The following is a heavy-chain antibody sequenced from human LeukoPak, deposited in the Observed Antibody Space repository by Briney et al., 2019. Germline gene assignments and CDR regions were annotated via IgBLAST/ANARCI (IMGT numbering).Heavy chain of an antibody. Sequence: GGSLRLSCAASGFTFDDYGMHWVRQAPGKGLEWVSGISWNSDSVGYADSVKGRFTISRDNAENSLYLQMNSLRAEDTAFYYCARAGGSRYYYAMDVWGQGTLVTVSS. CDR1: GFTFDDYG. V-gene: IGHV3-9*01. CDR3: ARAGGSRYYYAMDV. J-gene: IGHJ6*02. CDR2: ISWNSDSV. D-gene: IGHD3-16*01.